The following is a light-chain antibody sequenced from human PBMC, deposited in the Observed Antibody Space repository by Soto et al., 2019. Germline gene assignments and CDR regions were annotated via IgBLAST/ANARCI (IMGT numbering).Light chain of an antibody. Sequence: QSVLTQPPSASGSPGQSVTISCTGTSSDVGGYNFVSWYQQYPGKAPKLIIYEVTKRPSGVPDRFSASKSGNTASLTVSGLQTDDEADYYCSSYGGSNNLVFGTGTKVTVL. CDR1: SSDVGGYNF. CDR3: SSYGGSNNLV. J-gene: IGLJ1*01. CDR2: EVT. V-gene: IGLV2-8*01.